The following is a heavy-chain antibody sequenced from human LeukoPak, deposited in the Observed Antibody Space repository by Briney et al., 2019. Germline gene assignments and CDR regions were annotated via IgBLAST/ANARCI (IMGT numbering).Heavy chain of an antibody. V-gene: IGHV1-2*04. Sequence: ASVTVSCTASGYTFTGYYMHWVRQAPGQGLEWMGWINPNSGGTNYAQKFQGWVTMTRDTSISTAYMELSRLRSDDTAVYYCARAYSSGDYAIDYWGQGTLVTVSS. CDR3: ARAYSSGDYAIDY. D-gene: IGHD6-19*01. CDR1: GYTFTGYY. J-gene: IGHJ4*02. CDR2: INPNSGGT.